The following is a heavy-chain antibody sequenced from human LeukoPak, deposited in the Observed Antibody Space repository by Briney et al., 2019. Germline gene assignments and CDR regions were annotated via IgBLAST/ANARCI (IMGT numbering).Heavy chain of an antibody. Sequence: GESLKISCKGSGYSFTSYWIGWVRQMPGKGLEWMGIIYPGDSDTRYSPSFQGQVTISADKSISTAYLQWSSLKASDTAMYYCARRGAYYYDSSGYLDYWGQGTLVTVSS. J-gene: IGHJ4*02. CDR2: IYPGDSDT. D-gene: IGHD3-22*01. CDR3: ARRGAYYYDSSGYLDY. CDR1: GYSFTSYW. V-gene: IGHV5-51*01.